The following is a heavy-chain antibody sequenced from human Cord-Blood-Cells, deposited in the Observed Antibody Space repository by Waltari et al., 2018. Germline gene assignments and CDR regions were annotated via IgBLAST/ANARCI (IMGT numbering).Heavy chain of an antibody. CDR3: ARDDIVVVPAAMKDYYYGMDV. J-gene: IGHJ6*02. CDR1: GGSFSGYY. Sequence: QVQLQQWGAGLLKPSETLSLTCAVYGGSFSGYYWSWIRQPPGKGREWIGEINHSGRTNYNPSLKSRVTISVDTSKNQFSLKLSSVTAADTAVYYCARDDIVVVPAAMKDYYYGMDVWGQGTTVTVSS. V-gene: IGHV4-34*01. CDR2: INHSGRT. D-gene: IGHD2-2*01.